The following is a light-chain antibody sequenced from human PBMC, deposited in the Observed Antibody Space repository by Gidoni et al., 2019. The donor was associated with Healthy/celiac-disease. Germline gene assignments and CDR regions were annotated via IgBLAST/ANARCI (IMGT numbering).Light chain of an antibody. V-gene: IGKV3-20*01. CDR1: QSVSSSY. CDR3: QQYGSSPMVT. Sequence: EIVLTQSPGTLSLSPGERATLSCRASQSVSSSYVAWYQQKPGQAPRLLIYGASSRATGIPDRFSGSVSGTDFTLTISRLEPEDFAVYYCQQYGSSPMVTFGPGTKVDIK. CDR2: GAS. J-gene: IGKJ3*01.